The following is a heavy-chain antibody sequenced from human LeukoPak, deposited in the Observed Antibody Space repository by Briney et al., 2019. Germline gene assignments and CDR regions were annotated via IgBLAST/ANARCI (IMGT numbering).Heavy chain of an antibody. J-gene: IGHJ5*02. CDR3: AKGSGSGWYGWFAP. CDR1: GFTFSSYA. V-gene: IGHV3-23*01. CDR2: IDASGGST. Sequence: SGGSLLLSCAASGFTFSSYAMTWVRPAPGKGLEWVSSIDASGGSTYYADSVKGRFTISRDNSKNTFFLQMNTLRAADTAVYYCAKGSGSGWYGWFAPWGQGTLVTVSS. D-gene: IGHD6-19*01.